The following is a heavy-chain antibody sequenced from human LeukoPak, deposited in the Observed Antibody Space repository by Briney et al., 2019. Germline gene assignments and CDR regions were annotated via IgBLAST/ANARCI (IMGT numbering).Heavy chain of an antibody. D-gene: IGHD2-15*01. J-gene: IGHJ6*04. V-gene: IGHV4-59*01. CDR2: IYYSGST. CDR3: ARGPSPLYCSGGSCYGGGYYYGMDV. CDR1: GGSISSYY. Sequence: PSETLSLTCTVSGGSISSYYWSWIRQPPGKGLEWIGYIYYSGSTNYNPSLKSRVTTSVDTSKNQFSLKLSSVTAADTAVYYCARGPSPLYCSGGSCYGGGYYYGMDVWGKGTTVTVSS.